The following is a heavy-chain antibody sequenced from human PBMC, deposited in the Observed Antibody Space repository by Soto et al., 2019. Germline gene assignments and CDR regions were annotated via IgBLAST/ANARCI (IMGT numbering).Heavy chain of an antibody. CDR1: GDSVSSGGNY. J-gene: IGHJ4*02. CDR2: IHYSGSV. D-gene: IGHD6-25*01. CDR3: AGGSSSAWIDF. V-gene: IGHV4-61*08. Sequence: KASETLSLTCTVSGDSVSSGGNYWSWIRQPPGEGLEWIAYIHYSGSVNYNPSLKSRVTISVDTSKNQFFLRLNSVTGADTAVYFCAGGSSSAWIDFWGQGTLVTVSS.